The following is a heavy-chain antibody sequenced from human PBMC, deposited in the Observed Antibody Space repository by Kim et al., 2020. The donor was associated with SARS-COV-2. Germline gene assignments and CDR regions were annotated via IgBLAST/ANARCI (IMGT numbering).Heavy chain of an antibody. D-gene: IGHD4-17*01. Sequence: TYSTPSLKSRVTISVDTSKNQFSLKLSSVTAADTAVYYCARENTVSLIDLWGRGTLVTVSS. CDR2: T. V-gene: IGHV4-31*02. J-gene: IGHJ2*01. CDR3: ARENTVSLIDL.